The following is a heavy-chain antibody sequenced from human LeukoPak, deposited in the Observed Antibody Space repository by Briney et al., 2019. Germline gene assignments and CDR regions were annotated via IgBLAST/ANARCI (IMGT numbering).Heavy chain of an antibody. Sequence: SETLSLTCTVSGGSISSSSYYWGWIRQPPGKGLEWIGSIYHSGSTYYNPSLKSRVTISVDTSKNQFSLKLSSVTAADTAVYYCATRPYGSGSYYNGAYYFDYWGQGTLVTVSS. CDR2: IYHSGST. J-gene: IGHJ4*02. CDR3: ATRPYGSGSYYNGAYYFDY. D-gene: IGHD3-10*01. V-gene: IGHV4-39*01. CDR1: GGSISSSSYY.